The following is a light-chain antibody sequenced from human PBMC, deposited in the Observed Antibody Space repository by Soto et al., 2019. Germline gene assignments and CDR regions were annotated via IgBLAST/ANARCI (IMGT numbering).Light chain of an antibody. CDR2: DAS. CDR3: QQNDNLRWT. J-gene: IGKJ1*01. V-gene: IGKV1-33*01. Sequence: DIQLTQAPSALSASVGYRVTITCQASQDISTFLNWYQQKPGKAPHLLIYDASELQTGVPSRFSGSGSGTDLTFTINSLQPEDIATYYCQQNDNLRWTFGQGTKVDI. CDR1: QDISTF.